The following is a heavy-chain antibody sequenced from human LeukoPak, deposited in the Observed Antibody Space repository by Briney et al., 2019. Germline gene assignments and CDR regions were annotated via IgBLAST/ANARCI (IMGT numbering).Heavy chain of an antibody. CDR3: ARESVGYSINAEYFQH. V-gene: IGHV1-46*01. CDR2: INPSGGST. CDR1: GYTFTSYY. J-gene: IGHJ1*01. D-gene: IGHD6-13*01. Sequence: ASVKVSCKASGYTFTSYYMHWVRQAPGQGLEWMGIINPSGGSTNYAQKFQGRVTMTRDTSTSTVYMELSSLRSEDTAVYYCARESVGYSINAEYFQHWGQGTLVTVSS.